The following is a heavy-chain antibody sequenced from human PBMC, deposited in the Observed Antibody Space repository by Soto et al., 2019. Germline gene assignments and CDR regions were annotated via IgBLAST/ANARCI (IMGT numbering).Heavy chain of an antibody. CDR3: ARHEGLLDSSPDY. V-gene: IGHV4-39*01. CDR1: GGSISSSSYY. Sequence: SETLSLTCTVSGGSISSSSYYWGWIRQPPGKGLEWIGSIYYSGSTYYNPSLKSRVTISVDTSKNQFSLKLSSVTAADTAVYYCARHEGLLDSSPDYWGQGTLVTVSS. J-gene: IGHJ4*02. CDR2: IYYSGST. D-gene: IGHD6-19*01.